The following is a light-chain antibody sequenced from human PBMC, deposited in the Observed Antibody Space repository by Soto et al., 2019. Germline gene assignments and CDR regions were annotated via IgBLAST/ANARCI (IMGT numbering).Light chain of an antibody. Sequence: IVMTQSPATLSVSPGERATLSCRASQSVSSNLAWYQQKPGQAPRLLIYGASTRATGIPARFSGSGSGTEFTLTNSSLQSEDFAVYYCKQYNNWWTFGQGTKVDIK. CDR3: KQYNNWWT. CDR2: GAS. CDR1: QSVSSN. J-gene: IGKJ1*01. V-gene: IGKV3-15*01.